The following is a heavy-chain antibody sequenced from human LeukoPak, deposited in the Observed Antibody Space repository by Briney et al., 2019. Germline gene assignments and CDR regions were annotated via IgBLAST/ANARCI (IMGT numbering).Heavy chain of an antibody. D-gene: IGHD2-2*01. J-gene: IGHJ3*02. V-gene: IGHV3-48*01. CDR3: AGDQLPSHVFDI. Sequence: GGSLRLSCVASGFTFSSYNMNWVRQAPGKGLEWVSYVSSASGAIYYADSVKGRFTISRDNAKNSLFLQMNGLRAEDTAAYYCAGDQLPSHVFDIWGQGTMVTVSS. CDR1: GFTFSSYN. CDR2: VSSASGAI.